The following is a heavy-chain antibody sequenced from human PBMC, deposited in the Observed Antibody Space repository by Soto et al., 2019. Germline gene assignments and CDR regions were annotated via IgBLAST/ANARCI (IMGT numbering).Heavy chain of an antibody. D-gene: IGHD2-2*02. CDR1: GGTFYRYT. V-gene: IGHV1-69*01. CDR2: IIPIFGTA. Sequence: QVQLVQSGAEVKKPGSSVKVSCKASGGTFYRYTISWVRQAPGQGLEWMGGIIPIFGTAKYAQRIQGRVTNTADESTITAYMELRSLRSEDTAVYYCARGERCSTTSCYTFGFYGMVVWGQGTTVTVSS. CDR3: ARGERCSTTSCYTFGFYGMVV. J-gene: IGHJ6*02.